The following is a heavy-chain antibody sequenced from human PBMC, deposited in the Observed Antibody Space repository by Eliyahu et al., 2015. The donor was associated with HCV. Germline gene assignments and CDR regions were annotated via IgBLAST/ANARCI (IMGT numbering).Heavy chain of an antibody. J-gene: IGHJ5*02. Sequence: EVQLLESGGGLVQPGGSLRLSCVASGFTLSNYAXXWVRQAPGXGLGXVLTIXGVGGYTYYADSVRGRFTISRDTSRNTLYLQMSSLRVEDTAVYFCAHFYGDPDNWFDPWGQGTLVTVSS. CDR1: GFTLSNYA. D-gene: IGHD4-17*01. CDR3: AHFYGDPDNWFDP. V-gene: IGHV3-23*01. CDR2: IXGVGGYT.